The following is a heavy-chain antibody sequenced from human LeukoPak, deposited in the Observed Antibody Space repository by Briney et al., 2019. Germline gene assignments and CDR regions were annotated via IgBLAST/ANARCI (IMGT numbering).Heavy chain of an antibody. Sequence: PGESLRLSCAASGFTFSSYWMGWVRQAPGKGLEWVANIKQDGSEKYYVDSVKGRFTISRDNAKNSLYLQMNSLRAEDTAVYYCAKGPKSSSRAYYYYYYMDVWGKGTTVTVSS. CDR1: GFTFSSYW. D-gene: IGHD6-13*01. CDR3: AKGPKSSSRAYYYYYYMDV. J-gene: IGHJ6*03. V-gene: IGHV3-7*03. CDR2: IKQDGSEK.